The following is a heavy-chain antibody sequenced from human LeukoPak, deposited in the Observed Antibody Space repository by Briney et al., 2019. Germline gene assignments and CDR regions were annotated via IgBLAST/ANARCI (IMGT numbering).Heavy chain of an antibody. CDR1: GGSFSGYY. V-gene: IGHV4-34*01. J-gene: IGHJ5*02. Sequence: TSETLSLTCAVYGGSFSGYYWSWIRQPPGKGLEWIGEINHSGSTNYNPSLKSRVTISVDTSKNQFSLKLSSVTAADTAVYYCARFAPTDFWSGPPRPWSQGTLVTVSS. D-gene: IGHD3-3*01. CDR3: ARFAPTDFWSGPPRP. CDR2: INHSGST.